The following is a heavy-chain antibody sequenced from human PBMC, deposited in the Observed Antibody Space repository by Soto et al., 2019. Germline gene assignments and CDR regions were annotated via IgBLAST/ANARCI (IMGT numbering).Heavy chain of an antibody. J-gene: IGHJ6*03. CDR3: ARDLEAIFGNYYYMDV. CDR1: GGTFGSYT. CDR2: IIPILGIA. V-gene: IGHV1-69*04. D-gene: IGHD3-3*01. Sequence: SVKVFCKASGGTFGSYTISWVRQAPGQGLEWMGRIIPILGIANYAQKFQGRVTITADKSTSTAYMELSSLRSEDTAVYYCARDLEAIFGNYYYMDVWGKGTTVTVSS.